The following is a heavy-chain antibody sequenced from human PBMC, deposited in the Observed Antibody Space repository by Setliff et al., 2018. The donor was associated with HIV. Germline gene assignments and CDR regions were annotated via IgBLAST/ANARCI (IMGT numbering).Heavy chain of an antibody. D-gene: IGHD2-2*03. CDR1: GFTFSNFA. Sequence: HPGGSLRLSCVASGFTFSNFAMHWVRQAPGKGLEWVSVISYDGSRTYYADSVKGRFAISRDNSKNTVYLELNSLRPEDTAVYYCAKVDNGHCLSNSCRDFDYWGQGTLVTVSS. CDR3: AKVDNGHCLSNSCRDFDY. J-gene: IGHJ4*02. V-gene: IGHV3-30*07. CDR2: ISYDGSRT.